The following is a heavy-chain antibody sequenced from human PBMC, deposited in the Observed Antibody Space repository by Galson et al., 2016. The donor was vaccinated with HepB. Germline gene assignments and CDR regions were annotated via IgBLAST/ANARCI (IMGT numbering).Heavy chain of an antibody. Sequence: SVKVSCKASGYIFTSYGISWVRQAPGQGLEWMGWINTYNGNTNYAQKLQGRVTMTTDTSTSTAYMELRSLRSDDTAVYYCARDDFWIGYSGYMDVWGKGTTVTVSS. D-gene: IGHD3-3*01. CDR3: ARDDFWIGYSGYMDV. CDR2: INTYNGNT. J-gene: IGHJ6*03. V-gene: IGHV1-18*04. CDR1: GYIFTSYG.